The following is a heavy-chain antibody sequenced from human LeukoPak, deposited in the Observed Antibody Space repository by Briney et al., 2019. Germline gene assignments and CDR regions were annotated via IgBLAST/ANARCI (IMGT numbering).Heavy chain of an antibody. V-gene: IGHV5-51*01. Sequence: GESLKISCKGSGYRFTSYWIGWVRQMPGKGLEWMAIIYPGDSDTRYSPSFQGQVTISADRSISTAYLQWSSLKASDTAMYYCASYTNLGYFDYWGQGTLVTVSS. CDR3: ASYTNLGYFDY. CDR1: GYRFTSYW. J-gene: IGHJ4*02. CDR2: IYPGDSDT. D-gene: IGHD2-2*02.